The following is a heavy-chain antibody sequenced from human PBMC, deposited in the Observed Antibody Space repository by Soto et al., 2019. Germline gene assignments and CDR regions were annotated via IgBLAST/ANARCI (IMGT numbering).Heavy chain of an antibody. CDR3: ARDPVAVSSSWYKGPGGYYYMDV. V-gene: IGHV3-21*01. CDR2: ISSSSSYI. J-gene: IGHJ6*03. CDR1: GFTFSSYS. D-gene: IGHD6-13*01. Sequence: PGGSLRLSCAASGFTFSSYSMNWVRPAPGKGLEWVSSISSSSSYIYYADSVKGRFTISRDNAKNSLYLQMNSLRAEDTAVYYCARDPVAVSSSWYKGPGGYYYMDVWGKGTTVTVSS.